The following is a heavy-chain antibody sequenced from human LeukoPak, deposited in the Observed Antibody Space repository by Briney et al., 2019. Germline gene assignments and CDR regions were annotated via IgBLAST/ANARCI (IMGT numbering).Heavy chain of an antibody. CDR3: ARGPWSSSWYFDY. CDR1: GGSFSGYY. V-gene: IGHV4-34*01. D-gene: IGHD6-13*01. CDR2: INHSGST. Sequence: SETLSLTCAVYGGSFSGYYWSWIREPPGKGLEWIGEINHSGSTNYNPSLKSRVNISVDTSKNQFSLKLSSVTAADTAVYYCARGPWSSSWYFDYWGQGTLVTVSS. J-gene: IGHJ4*02.